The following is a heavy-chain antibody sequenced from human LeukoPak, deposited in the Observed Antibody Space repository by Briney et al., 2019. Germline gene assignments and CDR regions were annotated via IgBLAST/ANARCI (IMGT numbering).Heavy chain of an antibody. CDR1: GGSISSGSYY. Sequence: PSETLSLTCTVSGGSISSGSYYWSWIRQPAGKGLEWIGRIYTSGSTNYNPSLKSRVTISVDTSKNQFSLKLSSVTAADTAVYYCARDRVPITMVRGVIIPKGDAFDIWGPGTMVTVSS. D-gene: IGHD3-10*01. CDR3: ARDRVPITMVRGVIIPKGDAFDI. V-gene: IGHV4-61*02. CDR2: IYTSGST. J-gene: IGHJ3*02.